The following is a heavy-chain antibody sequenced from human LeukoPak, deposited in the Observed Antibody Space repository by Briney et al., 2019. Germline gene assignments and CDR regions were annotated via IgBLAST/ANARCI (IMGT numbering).Heavy chain of an antibody. D-gene: IGHD1-26*01. CDR2: LSGSGDST. Sequence: GGSLRLSCVASGFNFRHYVMNWVRQAPGKGLEWVASLSGSGDSTYYADSVKGRFTLSRDNSKNTLYLQMNSLRAEDTAIYYCAKSPGAFHFDYWGQGILVIVSS. CDR3: AKSPGAFHFDY. CDR1: GFNFRHYV. V-gene: IGHV3-23*01. J-gene: IGHJ4*01.